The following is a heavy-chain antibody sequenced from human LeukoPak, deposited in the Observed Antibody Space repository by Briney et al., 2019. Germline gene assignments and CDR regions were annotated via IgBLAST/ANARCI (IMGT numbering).Heavy chain of an antibody. Sequence: SETLSLTCTVSGGSISSYYWSRIRQPPGKGLEWIGYIYYSGSTNYNPSLKSRVTISVDTSKNQFSLKLSSVTAADTAVYYCARASYDYVWGSYRFVYWGQGTLVTVSS. CDR3: ARASYDYVWGSYRFVY. D-gene: IGHD3-16*02. V-gene: IGHV4-59*01. CDR2: IYYSGST. CDR1: GGSISSYY. J-gene: IGHJ4*02.